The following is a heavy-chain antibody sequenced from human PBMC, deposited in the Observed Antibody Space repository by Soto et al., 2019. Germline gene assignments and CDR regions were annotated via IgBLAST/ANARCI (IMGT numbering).Heavy chain of an antibody. CDR3: ATDAIVVVPAATGVVGANYYYYYGMDV. Sequence: SQTLSLTCAISGDSVSSNSAAWNWIRQSPSRGLEWLGRTYYRSKWYNDYAVSVKSRITINPDTSKNQFSLQLNSVTPEDTAVYYCATDAIVVVPAATGVVGANYYYYYGMDVWGEGTRVTV. D-gene: IGHD2-2*01. J-gene: IGHJ6*01. CDR1: GDSVSSNSAA. CDR2: TYYRSKWYN. V-gene: IGHV6-1*01.